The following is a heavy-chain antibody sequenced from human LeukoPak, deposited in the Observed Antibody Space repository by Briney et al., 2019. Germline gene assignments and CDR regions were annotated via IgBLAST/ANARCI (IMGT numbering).Heavy chain of an antibody. CDR1: GFTFSRHG. Sequence: PGGSLRLSCAASGFTFSRHGMHRVRQAPGKGLEWVAVISYDGSNKYYADSVKGRFTISRDNSENTLYLQMNSLRAEDTAVYYCAKDPRGTLSGYFDYWGQGTLVTVSS. D-gene: IGHD3-9*01. CDR2: ISYDGSNK. V-gene: IGHV3-30*18. J-gene: IGHJ4*02. CDR3: AKDPRGTLSGYFDY.